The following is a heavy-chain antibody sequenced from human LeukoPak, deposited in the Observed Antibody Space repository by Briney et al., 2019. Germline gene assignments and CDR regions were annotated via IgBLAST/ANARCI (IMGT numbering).Heavy chain of an antibody. V-gene: IGHV4-39*07. CDR3: ARDTPNHYAFDI. J-gene: IGHJ3*02. Sequence: SETLSLTCTVSGGSISSSSYYWGWIRQPPGKGLEWIGSIYYSGSTYYNPSPKSRVTISVDTSKNQFSLKLSSVTAADTAVYYCARDTPNHYAFDIWGQGTMVTVSS. CDR1: GGSISSSSYY. CDR2: IYYSGST. D-gene: IGHD1-14*01.